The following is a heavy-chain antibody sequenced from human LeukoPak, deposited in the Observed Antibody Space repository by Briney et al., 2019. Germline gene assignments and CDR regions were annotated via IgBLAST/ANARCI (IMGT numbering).Heavy chain of an antibody. CDR1: GFTFGSYG. D-gene: IGHD3-10*01. CDR3: XXXXXXXXHYGSGRFSYYYYMDV. CDR2: IRSDGINK. Sequence: QPGGSLRLSCAASGFTFGSYGMHWVRQAPGKGLEWVAFIRSDGINKYHADSVKGRFTISRDNSKNTLYLQMNSLRAEDTAVYYXXXXXXXXXHYGSGRFSYYYYMDVWGKGTTVTISS. J-gene: IGHJ6*03. V-gene: IGHV3-30*02.